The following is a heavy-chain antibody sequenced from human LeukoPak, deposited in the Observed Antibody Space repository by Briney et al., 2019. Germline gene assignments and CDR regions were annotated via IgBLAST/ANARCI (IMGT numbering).Heavy chain of an antibody. J-gene: IGHJ6*03. CDR2: IYYSGST. Sequence: PSETLSLTCTVSGGSISSSSYYWGWIRQPPGKGLVWLGSIYYSGSTYYNPSLKSRVTISVDTPKNQFSLKLSSVTAADTAVYYCARHYPHMDVWGKGTTVTVSS. CDR1: GGSISSSSYY. V-gene: IGHV4-39*01. CDR3: ARHYPHMDV. D-gene: IGHD3-16*02.